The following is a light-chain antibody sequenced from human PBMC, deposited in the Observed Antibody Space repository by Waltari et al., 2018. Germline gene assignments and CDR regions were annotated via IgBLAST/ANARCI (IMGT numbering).Light chain of an antibody. CDR1: SSDVGGYNY. CDR2: DVN. J-gene: IGLJ3*02. CDR3: SSFTRTNSWV. V-gene: IGLV2-14*03. Sequence: HSALAQPASVSGSPGQSITISCTGTSSDVGGYNYVSWYQQHPGKAPRLMIYDVNNRPSGVSHRFSGSKSGNTASLPISGLQAEDEADYYCSSFTRTNSWVFGGGTKLTVL.